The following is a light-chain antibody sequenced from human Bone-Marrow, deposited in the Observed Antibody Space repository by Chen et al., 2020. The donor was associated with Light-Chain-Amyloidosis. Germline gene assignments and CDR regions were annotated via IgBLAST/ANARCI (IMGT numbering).Light chain of an antibody. CDR2: WAS. Sequence: DIVITQSPDSLAVSLGETATITCRSSRSVLSPSNDKTYLAWSQQKSGQPPQLLISWASTRGFGVPDRFRGSGSGTDFTLTISSLQPEDVALYYCQQYYGVPLTFGGGTTVEI. V-gene: IGKV4-1*01. CDR1: RSVLSPSNDKTY. CDR3: QQYYGVPLT. J-gene: IGKJ4*01.